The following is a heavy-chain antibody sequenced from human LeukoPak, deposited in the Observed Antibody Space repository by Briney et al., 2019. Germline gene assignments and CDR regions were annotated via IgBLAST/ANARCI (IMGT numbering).Heavy chain of an antibody. CDR2: ISYDGGDK. CDR3: ARDRPNSYQPGGY. Sequence: GGSLRLSCAASGFAFTTYAMHWVCQAPGKGLEWVAFISYDGGDKYYAESVKGRFTISRDNSKNTLYLQINSLRADDTAVYYCARDRPNSYQPGGYWGQGTLVTVSS. V-gene: IGHV3-30*04. J-gene: IGHJ4*02. CDR1: GFAFTTYA. D-gene: IGHD2-2*01.